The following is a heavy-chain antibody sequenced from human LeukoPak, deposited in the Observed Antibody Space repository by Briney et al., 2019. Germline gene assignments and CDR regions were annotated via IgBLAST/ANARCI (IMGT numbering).Heavy chain of an antibody. J-gene: IGHJ6*02. CDR3: TRSLGVVIHGGMDV. D-gene: IGHD3-3*01. Sequence: KPSETLSLTCTVSGGSISSYHWSWIRQPPGKGLEWIGHIYYTGSTNYNPSLKSRVTISLDTSKNQFSLKLSSVTAADTAVYYCTRSLGVVIHGGMDVRGQGTTVTVSS. V-gene: IGHV4-59*01. CDR1: GGSISSYH. CDR2: IYYTGST.